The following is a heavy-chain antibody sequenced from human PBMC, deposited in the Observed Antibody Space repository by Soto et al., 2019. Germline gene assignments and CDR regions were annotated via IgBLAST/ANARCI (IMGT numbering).Heavy chain of an antibody. D-gene: IGHD2-2*01. CDR1: GGSISSYY. CDR3: ARSTLGYCSSTSCYRYYYYYYMDV. Sequence: SETLSLTCTVSGGSISSYYWSWIRQPPGKGLEWIGYIYYSGSTNYNPSLKSRVTISVDTSKNQFSLKLSSVTAADTAVYYCARSTLGYCSSTSCYRYYYYYYMDVWGKGTTVTVSS. CDR2: IYYSGST. V-gene: IGHV4-59*01. J-gene: IGHJ6*03.